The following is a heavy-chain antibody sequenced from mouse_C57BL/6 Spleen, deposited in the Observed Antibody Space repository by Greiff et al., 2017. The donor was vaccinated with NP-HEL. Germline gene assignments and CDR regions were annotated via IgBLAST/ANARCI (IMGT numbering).Heavy chain of an antibody. CDR3: ARSGSSYLAWFAY. CDR2: ISSGSSTI. V-gene: IGHV5-17*01. D-gene: IGHD1-1*01. CDR1: GFTFSDYG. Sequence: DVKLVESGGGLVKPGGSLKLSCAASGFTFSDYGMHWVRQAPEKGLEWVAYISSGSSTIYYADTVKGRFTISRENAKNTLFLQMTSLRSEDTAMYYCARSGSSYLAWFAYWGQGTLVTVSA. J-gene: IGHJ3*01.